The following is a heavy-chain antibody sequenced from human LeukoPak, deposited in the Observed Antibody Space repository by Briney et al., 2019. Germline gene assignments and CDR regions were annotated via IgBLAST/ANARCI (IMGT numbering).Heavy chain of an antibody. CDR3: ASNHPPAYGMDV. CDR2: INPNSGGT. CDR1: GYTFTGYY. V-gene: IGHV1-2*06. D-gene: IGHD1-14*01. Sequence: ASVKVSCTASGYTFTGYYMHWVRQAPGQGLEWMGRINPNSGGTNYAQKFQGRVTMTRDTSISTAYMELSRLRSDDTAVYYCASNHPPAYGMDVWGQGTTVTVSS. J-gene: IGHJ6*02.